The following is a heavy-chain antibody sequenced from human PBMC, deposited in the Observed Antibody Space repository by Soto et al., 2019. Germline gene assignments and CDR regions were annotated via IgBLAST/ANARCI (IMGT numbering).Heavy chain of an antibody. D-gene: IGHD3-22*01. Sequence: GGTLRLSCAASGCTFSSYAMGWVRQAPGKGLEWVSSINGGGETTSYSDSVEGRFTTSKDNSKDKLYFQINGMRAEDTAVYCCAKLGLAVIEAFDSWGQGNLVTGSS. CDR1: GCTFSSYA. V-gene: IGHV3-23*01. J-gene: IGHJ4*02. CDR2: INGGGETT. CDR3: AKLGLAVIEAFDS.